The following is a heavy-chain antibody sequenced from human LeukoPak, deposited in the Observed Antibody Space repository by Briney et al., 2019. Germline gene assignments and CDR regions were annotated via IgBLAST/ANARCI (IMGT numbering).Heavy chain of an antibody. V-gene: IGHV3-23*01. J-gene: IGHJ4*02. CDR2: ISGSGDRT. CDR3: AKDRIPVAGRQDIWDY. CDR1: GFTFSNYA. D-gene: IGHD6-19*01. Sequence: GGSLRLSCVGAGFTFSNYAMTWVRQAPGKGLGWVSGISGSGDRTYYADSVKGRFTISRDNSKNTLYLQMNSLTDDDSAVYYCAKDRIPVAGRQDIWDYWGQGTQVTVSS.